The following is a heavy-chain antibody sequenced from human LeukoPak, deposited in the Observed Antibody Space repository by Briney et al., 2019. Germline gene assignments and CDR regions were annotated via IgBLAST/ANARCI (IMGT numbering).Heavy chain of an antibody. CDR1: GYTFTRYG. D-gene: IGHD1-7*01. CDR2: ISASNGNT. J-gene: IGHJ4*02. V-gene: IGHV1-18*01. CDR3: ARDHSNWNYAPDF. Sequence: ASVKVSCKASGYTFTRYGISWVRQAPGQGLQWLGWISASNGNTNYAQKFRDRVTMSTDTSTCTAYLDVRSLTSDDTAVYYCARDHSNWNYAPDFWGQGTLVIVSS.